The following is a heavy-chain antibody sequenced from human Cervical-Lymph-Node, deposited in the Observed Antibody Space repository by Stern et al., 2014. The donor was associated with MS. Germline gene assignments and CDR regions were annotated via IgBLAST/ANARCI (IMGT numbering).Heavy chain of an antibody. J-gene: IGHJ4*02. V-gene: IGHV1-69*06. D-gene: IGHD5-12*01. CDR3: ANRDMGYTYGRHDY. Sequence: QLVQSGAEVKKPGASVKVSCKASGGTFNNHVIRWVRQARGQGLEWMGGIVPLFGTPDYARKFQGRVTITADKSTSTVHMVLSSLHREDTGIYYCANRDMGYTYGRHDYWGQGTLVTVS. CDR1: GGTFNNHV. CDR2: IVPLFGTP.